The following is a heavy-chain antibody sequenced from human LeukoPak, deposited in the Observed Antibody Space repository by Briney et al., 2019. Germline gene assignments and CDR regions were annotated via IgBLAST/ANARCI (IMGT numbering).Heavy chain of an antibody. D-gene: IGHD5-18*01. CDR1: GFTFSSYG. CDR3: ARRGYSYGVCDY. CDR2: LWYDGSNK. V-gene: IGHV3-33*01. J-gene: IGHJ4*02. Sequence: GGSLRLSCAASGFTFSSYGMHWVRQAPGKGLEWVAVLWYDGSNKYYADSVKGRFTISRDNSKNTLYLQMNSLRAEDTAVYYCARRGYSYGVCDYWGQGPLVTVSS.